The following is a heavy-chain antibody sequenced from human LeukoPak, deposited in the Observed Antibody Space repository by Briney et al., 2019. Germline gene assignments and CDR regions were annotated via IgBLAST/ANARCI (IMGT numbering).Heavy chain of an antibody. J-gene: IGHJ2*01. Sequence: SETLSLTCTLSGGSISSYYWSWIRQSPGKGLEWIGYIYYRGNTLYNPSLKSRLTISVDTSKNQFSLNLNSVTDADTAVYYCARGGDVLTSYYPYWYFDLWGRGTLVTVSS. CDR1: GGSISSYY. CDR2: IYYRGNT. CDR3: ARGGDVLTSYYPYWYFDL. V-gene: IGHV4-59*01. D-gene: IGHD3-9*01.